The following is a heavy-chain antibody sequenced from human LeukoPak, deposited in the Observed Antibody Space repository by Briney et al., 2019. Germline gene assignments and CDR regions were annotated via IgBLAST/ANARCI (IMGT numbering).Heavy chain of an antibody. CDR1: GGSISSSSYY. V-gene: IGHV4-39*01. CDR2: IYYSGNT. Sequence: PSETLSLTCTVSGGSISSSSYYWGWIRQPPGKGLEWIGSIYYSGNTYYTPSLKSRVTMSVDTSKNQFSLKLSSVTAADTAVYYCARHEIRRYYFDYWGQGTLVTVSS. J-gene: IGHJ4*02. CDR3: ARHEIRRYYFDY. D-gene: IGHD3-16*01.